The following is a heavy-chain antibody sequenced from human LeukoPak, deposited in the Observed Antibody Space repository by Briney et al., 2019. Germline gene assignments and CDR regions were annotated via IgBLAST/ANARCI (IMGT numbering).Heavy chain of an antibody. CDR3: ARDKDPYGSGSSMRAFDI. CDR2: ISSNGGST. CDR1: WFPFSSYP. J-gene: IGHJ3*02. D-gene: IGHD3-10*01. Sequence: GGSLTHFHAACWFPFSSYPVLYVRQAPGKGLEYVSDISSNGGSTHYANSVKGRSTISRDNSKNMLYLQMGSLRAEDMAVYHCARDKDPYGSGSSMRAFDIWGQGTMVTVSS. V-gene: IGHV3-64*01.